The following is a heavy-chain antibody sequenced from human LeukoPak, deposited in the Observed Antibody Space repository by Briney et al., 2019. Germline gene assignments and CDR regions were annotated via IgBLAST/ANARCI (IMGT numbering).Heavy chain of an antibody. J-gene: IGHJ4*02. V-gene: IGHV4-4*07. CDR1: GGSISSYY. D-gene: IGHD3-10*01. CDR2: IYTSGST. CDR3: ARGSGYYGSGGYYFLGYFDY. Sequence: SETLSLTCTVSGGSISSYYWSWIRQPAGKGLEWIGRIYTSGSTNYNPSLKSRVTMSVDTSKNQFSLKLSSVTAADTAVYYCARGSGYYGSGGYYFLGYFDYWGQGTLVTVSS.